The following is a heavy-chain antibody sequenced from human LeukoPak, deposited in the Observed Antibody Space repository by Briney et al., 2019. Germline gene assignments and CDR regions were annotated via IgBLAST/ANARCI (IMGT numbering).Heavy chain of an antibody. CDR1: GFTFSNYW. CDR3: AKGRIAAAGRANFDY. CDR2: ISGSGGST. V-gene: IGHV3-23*01. D-gene: IGHD6-13*01. Sequence: GGSLRLSCAASGFTFSNYWMSWVRQAPGKGLEWVSAISGSGGSTYYADSVKGRFTISRDNSKNTLYLQMNSLRAEDTAVYYCAKGRIAAAGRANFDYWGQGTLVTVSS. J-gene: IGHJ4*02.